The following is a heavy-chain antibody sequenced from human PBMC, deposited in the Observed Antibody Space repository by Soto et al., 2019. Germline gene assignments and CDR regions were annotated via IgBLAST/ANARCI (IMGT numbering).Heavy chain of an antibody. D-gene: IGHD3-10*01. J-gene: IGHJ4*02. V-gene: IGHV2-26*01. CDR2: IFSNDEK. CDR1: GFALNNARMG. CDR3: ARFEVFGQFPLDS. Sequence: QVTLKESGPVLVKPTETLTLTCTVSGFALNNARMGVSWIRQPPGKALEWLGHIFSNDEKSYTTSLKTRLTISKDTSKSQVVLTMAHMDPVDTATYYCARFEVFGQFPLDSWGQGILVTVSS.